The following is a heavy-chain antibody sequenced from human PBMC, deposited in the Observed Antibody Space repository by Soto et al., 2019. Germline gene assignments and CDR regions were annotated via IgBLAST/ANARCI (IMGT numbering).Heavy chain of an antibody. V-gene: IGHV3-23*01. CDR1: GFTFSSHA. Sequence: GGSLRLSCTASGFTFSSHAMSWVRQAPGKHLEWVSSISGSAGLTFYADSVKGRFTISRDNSKNTLYLQMNSLRAEDTARYYCAKDWISGSSPYWGQGTLVTVSS. D-gene: IGHD2-15*01. CDR3: AKDWISGSSPY. J-gene: IGHJ4*02. CDR2: ISGSAGLT.